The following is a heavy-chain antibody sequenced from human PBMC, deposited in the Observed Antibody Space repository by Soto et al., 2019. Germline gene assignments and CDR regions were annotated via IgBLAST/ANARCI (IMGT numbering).Heavy chain of an antibody. V-gene: IGHV3-23*01. CDR1: GFTFSSHA. Sequence: GGSLRLSCTASGFTFSSHAMSWVRQAPGKHLEWVSSISGSAGLTFYADSVKGRFTISRDNSKNTLYLQMNSLRAEDTARYYCAKDWISGSSPYWGQGTLVTVSS. D-gene: IGHD2-15*01. CDR3: AKDWISGSSPY. J-gene: IGHJ4*02. CDR2: ISGSAGLT.